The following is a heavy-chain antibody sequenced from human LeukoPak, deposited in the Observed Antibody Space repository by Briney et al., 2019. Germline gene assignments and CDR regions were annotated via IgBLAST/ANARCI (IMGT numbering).Heavy chain of an antibody. CDR1: GGSFSGYQ. CDR3: VRVDDY. V-gene: IGHV4-34*01. J-gene: IGHJ4*02. CDR2: INHRGTT. Sequence: SETLSLTCAVYGGSFSGYQWGWIRQPPGKGLEWIGEINHRGTTNYNPSLKSRVTMSVDKSKNQFSLKLTSVTAADTAVYYCVRVDDYWGQGTVVIVSS.